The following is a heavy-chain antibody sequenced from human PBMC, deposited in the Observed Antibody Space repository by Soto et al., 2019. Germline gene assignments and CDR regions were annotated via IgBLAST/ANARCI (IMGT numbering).Heavy chain of an antibody. D-gene: IGHD6-6*01. CDR1: GFTFSNAW. V-gene: IGHV3-15*07. Sequence: EVQLVESGGGLVKPGGSLRLSCAASGFTFSNAWMNWVRQAPGKGLEWVGRIKSKTDGGTTDYAAPVKGRFTISRDDSKNTLYLQMNNMKTEDTAVYYCTTGHAARRLWNFDYWGQGTLVTVSS. J-gene: IGHJ4*02. CDR3: TTGHAARRLWNFDY. CDR2: IKSKTDGGTT.